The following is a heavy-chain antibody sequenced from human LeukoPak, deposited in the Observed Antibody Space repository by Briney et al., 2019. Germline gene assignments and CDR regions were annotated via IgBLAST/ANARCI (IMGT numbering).Heavy chain of an antibody. D-gene: IGHD1-26*01. CDR2: ISGSGGST. J-gene: IGHJ4*02. V-gene: IGHV3-23*01. CDR1: GFTFSSYA. Sequence: GGSLRLSCAASGFTFSSYAMSWVRQAPGKGLEWVSAISGSGGSTYYADSVKGRFTISRDNSKNTLYLQMNSLRAEDTAVYYCANSVQWELQPFDYWGQGTLVTVSS. CDR3: ANSVQWELQPFDY.